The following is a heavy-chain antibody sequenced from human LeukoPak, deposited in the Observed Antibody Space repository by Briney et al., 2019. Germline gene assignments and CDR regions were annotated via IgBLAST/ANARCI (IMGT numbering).Heavy chain of an antibody. D-gene: IGHD4-11*01. J-gene: IGHJ4*02. Sequence: GGSLRLSCAAYGFTFSSYGMHWVRQAPGKGLEWVAVIWYDGSNKYYADSVKGRFTISRDNSKNTLYLQMNSLRAEDTAVYYCARAGYSNYYFDYWGQGTLVTVSS. CDR2: IWYDGSNK. CDR1: GFTFSSYG. V-gene: IGHV3-33*01. CDR3: ARAGYSNYYFDY.